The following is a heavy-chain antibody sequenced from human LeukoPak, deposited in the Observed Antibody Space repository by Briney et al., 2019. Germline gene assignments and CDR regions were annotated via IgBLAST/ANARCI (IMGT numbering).Heavy chain of an antibody. D-gene: IGHD1-26*01. V-gene: IGHV4-61*02. CDR3: ARIRSGYFDY. Sequence: SETLSLTCTVSGGSISSGSYYWSWIRQPAGKGLEWIGRIYTRGSTNYNPSLKSRVTISVDTSKTQFSLKLSSVTAADTAVYYCARIRSGYFDYWGQGTLVTVSS. CDR2: IYTRGST. J-gene: IGHJ4*02. CDR1: GGSISSGSYY.